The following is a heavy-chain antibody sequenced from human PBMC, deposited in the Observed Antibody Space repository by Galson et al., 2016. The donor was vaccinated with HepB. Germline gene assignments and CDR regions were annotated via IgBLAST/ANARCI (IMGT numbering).Heavy chain of an antibody. CDR3: ARGSGHYYNPYDR. J-gene: IGHJ5*02. Sequence: TLSLTCSVSGGSISSGVYYWSWIRQSAGKGLEWIGRIHTTGSTNYNPSLKSRVTISLDTSKNQFSLKLGSVTAADTALYYCARGSGHYYNPYDRWGQGTLVTVSS. CDR1: GGSISSGVYY. V-gene: IGHV4-61*02. D-gene: IGHD3-10*01. CDR2: IHTTGST.